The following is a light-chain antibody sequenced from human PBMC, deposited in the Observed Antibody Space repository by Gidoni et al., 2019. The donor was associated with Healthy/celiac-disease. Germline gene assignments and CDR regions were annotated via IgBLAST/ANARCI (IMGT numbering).Light chain of an antibody. CDR2: GAS. CDR1: QSVSSN. V-gene: IGKV3-15*01. Sequence: EIVMTQSPATLSVSPGERATLSCRASQSVSSNLAWYQQKPGQAPRLLIYGASTRATGIPARFSGSESGTEFTLTISRLQSEDFAVYYCQQGRTFGQGTKVEIK. CDR3: QQGRT. J-gene: IGKJ1*01.